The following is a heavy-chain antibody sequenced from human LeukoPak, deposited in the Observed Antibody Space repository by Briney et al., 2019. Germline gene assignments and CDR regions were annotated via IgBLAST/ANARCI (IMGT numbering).Heavy chain of an antibody. CDR3: ARAATYYYDSSGYLADYWYFDL. CDR2: ISAYNGNT. Sequence: ASVKVSCTASGYTFTSYGISWVRQAPGQGLEWMGWISAYNGNTNYAQKLQGRVTMTTDTSTSTAYMELRSLRSDDTAVYYCARAATYYYDSSGYLADYWYFDLWGRGTLVTVSS. D-gene: IGHD3-22*01. J-gene: IGHJ2*01. V-gene: IGHV1-18*01. CDR1: GYTFTSYG.